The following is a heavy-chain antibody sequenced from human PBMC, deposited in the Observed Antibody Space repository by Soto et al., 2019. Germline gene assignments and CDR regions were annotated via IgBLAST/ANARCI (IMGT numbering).Heavy chain of an antibody. V-gene: IGHV4-31*03. Sequence: QVQLQESGPGLVKPSQTLSLTCTVSGGSISSGGYYWRWIRQHPGKGLEWIGYIYYSGSTYYNPSLKSRVTISVDTSKNQFSLKLSSVTAADTAVYYCARGVRIAAARNYFDYWGQGTLVTVSS. CDR3: ARGVRIAAARNYFDY. J-gene: IGHJ4*02. CDR2: IYYSGST. CDR1: GGSISSGGYY. D-gene: IGHD6-13*01.